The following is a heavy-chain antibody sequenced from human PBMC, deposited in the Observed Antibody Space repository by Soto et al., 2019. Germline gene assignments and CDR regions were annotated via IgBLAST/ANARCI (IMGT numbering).Heavy chain of an antibody. Sequence: GASVKVSCKASGYTFTGYYMHWVRQAPGQGLEWMGWINPNSGGTNYAQKFQGWVTMTRDTSISTAYMELSRLRSDDTAVYYCARAGTPYYYGSGSYYNWFDPWGQGTLVTAPQ. CDR1: GYTFTGYY. J-gene: IGHJ5*02. V-gene: IGHV1-2*04. CDR3: ARAGTPYYYGSGSYYNWFDP. D-gene: IGHD3-10*01. CDR2: INPNSGGT.